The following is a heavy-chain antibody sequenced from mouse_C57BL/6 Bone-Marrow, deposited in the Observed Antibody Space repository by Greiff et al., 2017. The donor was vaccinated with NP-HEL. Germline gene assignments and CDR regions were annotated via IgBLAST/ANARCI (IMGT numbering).Heavy chain of an antibody. J-gene: IGHJ4*01. D-gene: IGHD2-4*01. CDR3: ARFPSTYDYVSYAMGD. Sequence: VQLQQSGAELMKPGASVKLSCKATGYTFTGYWIEWVKQRPGHGLEWIGEILPGSGSTNYNEKFKGKATFTADTSSNTAYMQLSSLTTEDTAIYYCARFPSTYDYVSYAMGDWGQGTSVTVSS. V-gene: IGHV1-9*01. CDR2: ILPGSGST. CDR1: GYTFTGYW.